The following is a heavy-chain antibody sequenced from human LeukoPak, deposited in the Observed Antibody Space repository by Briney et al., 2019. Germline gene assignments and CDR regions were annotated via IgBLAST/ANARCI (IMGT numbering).Heavy chain of an antibody. V-gene: IGHV4-30-2*01. CDR2: IYHSGST. CDR3: ARGTGWLDY. CDR1: GGSISSGGYS. D-gene: IGHD5-18*01. J-gene: IGHJ4*02. Sequence: PSQTLSLTCAVSGGSISSGGYSWSWIRQPPGKGLEWIGYIYHSGSTYYNPSLKSRVTISVDRPKNQFSLKLSSVTAADTAVYYCARGTGWLDYWGQGTLVTVSS.